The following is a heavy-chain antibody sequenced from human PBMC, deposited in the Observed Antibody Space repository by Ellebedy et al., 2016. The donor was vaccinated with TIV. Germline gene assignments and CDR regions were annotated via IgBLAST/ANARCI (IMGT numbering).Heavy chain of an antibody. CDR1: GYTFIAYY. Sequence: AASVKVSCKASGYTFIAYYMHWVRQAPGQGLEWMGWINPNSGGTNYAQKFQGRVTMTRDTSISTAYMELSSLRSDDTAVYYCATYGGAFDYWGQGTLVTVSS. V-gene: IGHV1-2*02. J-gene: IGHJ4*01. CDR3: ATYGGAFDY. D-gene: IGHD3-16*01. CDR2: INPNSGGT.